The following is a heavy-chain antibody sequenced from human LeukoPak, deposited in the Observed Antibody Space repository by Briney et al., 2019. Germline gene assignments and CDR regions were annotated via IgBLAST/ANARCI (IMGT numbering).Heavy chain of an antibody. D-gene: IGHD2-15*01. CDR3: ARGHCSGGSCYSVDY. CDR2: ISSSSSYI. V-gene: IGHV3-21*01. J-gene: IGHJ4*02. CDR1: GFTLSSYS. Sequence: PGGSLRLSCAASGFTLSSYSMNWVRQAPGKGLEWVSSISSSSSYIYYADSVKGRFTISRDNAQNSLYLQIDSLRAEVTAVYYCARGHCSGGSCYSVDYWGQGTLVTVSS.